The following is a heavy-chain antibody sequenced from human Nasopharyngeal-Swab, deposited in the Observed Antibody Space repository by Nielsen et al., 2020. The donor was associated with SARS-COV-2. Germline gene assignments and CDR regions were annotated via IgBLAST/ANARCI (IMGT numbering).Heavy chain of an antibody. V-gene: IGHV1-24*01. J-gene: IGHJ4*01. Sequence: ASVKVSCKVSGYTLTDLSMHWVRQAPGKGLEWMGGFDPEDGETIYAQKFQGRVTMTEDTSTDTAYMELSSLRSEDPAVYYCATVFAYYGSGRPIDYWGHGTLVTVSS. CDR3: ATVFAYYGSGRPIDY. D-gene: IGHD3-10*01. CDR1: GYTLTDLS. CDR2: FDPEDGET.